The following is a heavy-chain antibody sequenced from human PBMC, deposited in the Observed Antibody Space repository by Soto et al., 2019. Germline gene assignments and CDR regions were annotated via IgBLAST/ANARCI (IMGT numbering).Heavy chain of an antibody. D-gene: IGHD5-18*01. J-gene: IGHJ5*02. Sequence: GASVKVSCKASGYTFTSYGISWVRQAPGQGLEWMGWISAYNGNTNYAQKLQGRVTMTTDTSTSTAYMELRSLRSDDTAVYYCASLMRGYSYGYWFDPWGQGTLVTVSS. V-gene: IGHV1-18*01. CDR2: ISAYNGNT. CDR1: GYTFTSYG. CDR3: ASLMRGYSYGYWFDP.